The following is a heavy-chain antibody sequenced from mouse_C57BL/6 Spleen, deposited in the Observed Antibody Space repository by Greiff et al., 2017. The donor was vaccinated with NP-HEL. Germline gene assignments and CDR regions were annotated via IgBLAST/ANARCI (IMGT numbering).Heavy chain of an antibody. CDR3: ARRGYGSSYVYFDV. D-gene: IGHD1-1*01. V-gene: IGHV1-72*01. J-gene: IGHJ1*03. CDR2: IDPNSGGT. CDR1: GYTFTSYW. Sequence: QVQLQQPGAELVKPGASVKLSCKASGYTFTSYWMHWVKQRPGRGLEWIGRIDPNSGGTKYNEKFKSKATLTVDKPSSTAYMQLSRLTSEDSAVYYCARRGYGSSYVYFDVWGTGTTVTVSS.